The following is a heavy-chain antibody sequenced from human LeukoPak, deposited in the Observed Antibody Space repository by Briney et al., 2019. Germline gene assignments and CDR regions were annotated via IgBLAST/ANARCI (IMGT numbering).Heavy chain of an antibody. J-gene: IGHJ1*01. CDR3: ASGQQLVLGYFQH. V-gene: IGHV4-59*01. D-gene: IGHD6-13*01. CDR1: GGSISSYY. Sequence: PSETLSLTCTVSGGSISSYYWSWIRQPPGKGLEWIGYIHYSGSTNYNPSLKSRVTISVDTSKNQFSLKLSSVTAADTAVYYCASGQQLVLGYFQHWGQGTLVTVSS. CDR2: IHYSGST.